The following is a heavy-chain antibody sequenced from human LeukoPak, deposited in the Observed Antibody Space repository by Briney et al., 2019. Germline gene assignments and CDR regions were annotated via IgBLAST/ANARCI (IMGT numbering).Heavy chain of an antibody. CDR2: FDPEDGET. CDR1: GYTLTELS. V-gene: IGHV1-24*01. CDR3: ASSATYYYDSSGYYSD. Sequence: GASVKVSCKVSGYTLTELSMHWVRQAPGKGLEWMGGFDPEDGETIYAQKFQGRVTITADKSTSTAYMELSSLRSEDTAVYYCASSATYYYDSSGYYSDWGQGTLVTVSS. D-gene: IGHD3-22*01. J-gene: IGHJ4*02.